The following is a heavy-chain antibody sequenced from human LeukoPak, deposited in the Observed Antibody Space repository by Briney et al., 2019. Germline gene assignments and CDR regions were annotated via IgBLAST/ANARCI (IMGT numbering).Heavy chain of an antibody. D-gene: IGHD3-16*02. Sequence: GESLKISCKGSGYSFTSYWIGWVRQMPGKGLEWMGIIYPGDSDTRYSPSFQGKVTISADKSIGTAYLQWSSLKASDTAMYYCARPARVFWGSYRPNPYYFDYWGQGTLVTVSS. V-gene: IGHV5-51*01. CDR1: GYSFTSYW. CDR2: IYPGDSDT. CDR3: ARPARVFWGSYRPNPYYFDY. J-gene: IGHJ4*02.